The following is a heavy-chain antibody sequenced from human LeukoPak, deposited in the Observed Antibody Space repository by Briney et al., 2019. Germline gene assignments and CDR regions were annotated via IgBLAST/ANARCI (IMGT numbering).Heavy chain of an antibody. Sequence: SETLSLTCTVSGGSISSSSYYWGWIRQPPGKGLEWIGSIYYSGSTYYNPSLKSRVTISVDTSKNQFSLKLSSVTAADTAVYYCARGNPIVLWGQGTLVTVSS. CDR3: ARGNPIVL. J-gene: IGHJ4*02. CDR2: IYYSGST. D-gene: IGHD2-21*01. V-gene: IGHV4-39*01. CDR1: GGSISSSSYY.